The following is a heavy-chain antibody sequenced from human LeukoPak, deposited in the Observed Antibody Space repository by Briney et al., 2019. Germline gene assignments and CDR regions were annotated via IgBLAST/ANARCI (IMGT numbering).Heavy chain of an antibody. CDR3: ARGRGSSGWYSDY. CDR2: ISSGGSST. J-gene: IGHJ4*02. V-gene: IGHV3-74*01. D-gene: IGHD6-19*01. CDR1: GFTFSNYW. Sequence: GGSLRLSCAASGFTFSNYWMHWVRQAPGEGLMWVSRISSGGSSTNYADSVKGRFTISRDTAKNTLYLQMNSLRVEDTAVYYCARGRGSSGWYSDYWGQGTLVTVSS.